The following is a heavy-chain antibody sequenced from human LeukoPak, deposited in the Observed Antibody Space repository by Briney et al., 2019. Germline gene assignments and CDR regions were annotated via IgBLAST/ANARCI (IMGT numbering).Heavy chain of an antibody. CDR3: ARQVGYCSGGSCYNWFDP. CDR2: IYYSGST. V-gene: IGHV4-59*05. J-gene: IGHJ5*02. CDR1: GGSISNYW. Sequence: PSETLSLTCTVSGGSISNYWWSWIRQPPGKGLEWIGSIYYSGSTYYNPSLKSRVTISVDTSKNQFSLKLSSVTAADTAVYYCARQVGYCSGGSCYNWFDPWGQGTLVTVST. D-gene: IGHD2-15*01.